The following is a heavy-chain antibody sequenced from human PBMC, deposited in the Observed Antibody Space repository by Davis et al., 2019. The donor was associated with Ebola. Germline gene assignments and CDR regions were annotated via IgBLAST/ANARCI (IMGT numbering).Heavy chain of an antibody. CDR3: ARTSLAHFDY. V-gene: IGHV6-1*01. CDR2: TYYRSKWYN. Sequence: SETLSLTCAISGDSVSSNSVVWNWIRQSPSRGLEWLGRTYYRSKWYNDYAVSVRSRITINPDTSKNQFSLQLNSVTPEDTAVYYCARTSLAHFDYWGQGTLVTVSS. CDR1: GDSVSSNSVV. J-gene: IGHJ4*02. D-gene: IGHD6-6*01.